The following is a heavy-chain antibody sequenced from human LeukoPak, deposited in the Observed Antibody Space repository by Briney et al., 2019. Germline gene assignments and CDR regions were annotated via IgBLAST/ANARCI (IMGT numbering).Heavy chain of an antibody. Sequence: GGSLRLSCAASGFAFSDYYMSWIRQAPGKGLEWVSYISSSGSAIYYADSVKGRFTISRDNAKNSLYLQMSSLRVEDTAVYYCARDPRGITALVDYFDYWGQGTLVTVSS. V-gene: IGHV3-11*01. CDR3: ARDPRGITALVDYFDY. J-gene: IGHJ4*02. CDR1: GFAFSDYY. D-gene: IGHD5-18*01. CDR2: ISSSGSAI.